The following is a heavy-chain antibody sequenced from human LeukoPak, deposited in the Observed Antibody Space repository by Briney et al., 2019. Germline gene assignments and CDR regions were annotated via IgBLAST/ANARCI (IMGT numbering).Heavy chain of an antibody. CDR1: GFTFSSYA. J-gene: IGHJ6*02. CDR3: AKSLGYCSGGSCSHYYYYGMDV. CDR2: ISGSGGST. V-gene: IGHV3-23*01. Sequence: GGSLRLSCAASGFTFSSYAMSWVRQAPGKGLEWVSAISGSGGSTYYADSVKGRFTISRDNSKNTLYLQMNSLRAEDTALYYCAKSLGYCSGGSCSHYYYYGMDVWGQGTTVTVSS. D-gene: IGHD2-15*01.